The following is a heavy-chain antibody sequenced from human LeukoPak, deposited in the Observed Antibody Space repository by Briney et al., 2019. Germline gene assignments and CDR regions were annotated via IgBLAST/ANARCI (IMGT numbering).Heavy chain of an antibody. Sequence: PGGSLRLSCAASGFTFSNSWMSWVRQAPGKGLEWVANIKRDGGEKYYVDSVKGRFTISRDNAKSSLFLQMNSLRADDTAVYYCEGSAGYWGQGTLVTVPS. CDR1: GFTFSNSW. CDR3: EGSAGY. J-gene: IGHJ4*02. V-gene: IGHV3-7*01. CDR2: IKRDGGEK.